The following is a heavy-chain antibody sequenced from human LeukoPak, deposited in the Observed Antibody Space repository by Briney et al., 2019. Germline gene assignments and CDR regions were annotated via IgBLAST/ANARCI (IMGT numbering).Heavy chain of an antibody. D-gene: IGHD3-22*01. CDR1: GGSLSTYY. CDR3: ARSFSPNYYDLLDY. Sequence: SETPSLTCTVSGGSLSTYYWSWIRQPPGKGLEWIGYIYYSGSTNYNPSLKSRVTISLDTSKNQFSLKLNSVTAADTAMYYCARSFSPNYYDLLDYWGQGTLVTVSS. J-gene: IGHJ4*02. V-gene: IGHV4-59*01. CDR2: IYYSGST.